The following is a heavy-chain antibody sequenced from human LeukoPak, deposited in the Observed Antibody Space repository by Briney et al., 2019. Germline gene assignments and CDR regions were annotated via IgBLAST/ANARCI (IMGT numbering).Heavy chain of an antibody. D-gene: IGHD6-13*01. CDR2: IQGDGSNT. J-gene: IGHJ4*02. V-gene: IGHV3-74*01. Sequence: GGSLRLSCAASGFTFSSYAMSWVRQAPGKGLVWVSRIQGDGSNTNYADSVRGRFSISRDNAKNTVYLQMNSLGAEDTAIYYCARGTSAGGPISPFDFWGQGTVVTVSS. CDR3: ARGTSAGGPISPFDF. CDR1: GFTFSSYA.